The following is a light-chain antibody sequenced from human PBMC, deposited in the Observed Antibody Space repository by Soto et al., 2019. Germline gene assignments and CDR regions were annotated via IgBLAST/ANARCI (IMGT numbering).Light chain of an antibody. Sequence: EIVLTQSPGTLSLSPGESATLSCGASQSVSSSYLAWYQQKPGQAPRLLIYGASSRATGIPDRFSGSGSGTDFTLTISRPEPEDFAVYYCQQYGSSPSWTFGQGTKVEIK. CDR3: QQYGSSPSWT. CDR1: QSVSSSY. CDR2: GAS. J-gene: IGKJ1*01. V-gene: IGKV3-20*01.